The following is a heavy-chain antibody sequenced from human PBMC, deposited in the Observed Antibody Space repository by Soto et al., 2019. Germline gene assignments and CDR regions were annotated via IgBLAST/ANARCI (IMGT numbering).Heavy chain of an antibody. CDR2: ISAYNGNT. J-gene: IGHJ6*02. V-gene: IGHV1-18*01. CDR1: GYTFTIYG. D-gene: IGHD3-10*01. CDR3: ARVLWFGVLHYYYYGMDV. Sequence: ASVKVSCKASGYTFTIYGIIWVRQAPRQGLEWMGWISAYNGNTNYAQKLQGRVTMTTDTSTSTAYMELRSLRSDDTAVYYCARVLWFGVLHYYYYGMDVWGQGTTVTVSS.